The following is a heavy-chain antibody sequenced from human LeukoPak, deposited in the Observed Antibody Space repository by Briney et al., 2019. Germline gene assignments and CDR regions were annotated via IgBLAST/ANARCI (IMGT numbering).Heavy chain of an antibody. D-gene: IGHD2-2*01. CDR1: GYTFTSYG. J-gene: IGHJ4*02. CDR2: ISAYNGNT. CDR3: ARDSVYCSSTSCYYY. V-gene: IGHV1-18*01. Sequence: GASVKVSCKASGYTFTSYGISWVRQAPGQGLKWMGWISAYNGNTNYAQKLQGRVTMTTDTSTSTAYMELRSLRSDDTAVYYCARDSVYCSSTSCYYYWGQGTLVTVSS.